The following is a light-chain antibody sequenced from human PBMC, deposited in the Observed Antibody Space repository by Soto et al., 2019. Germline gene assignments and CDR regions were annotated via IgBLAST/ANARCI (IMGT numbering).Light chain of an antibody. V-gene: IGKV1-5*01. Sequence: DIRVSQSPPTLSASVGDRVTITCRASQTITTWMAWYQQKPGKAPKLRVYDASTLQSGVATRFSGSGSGTEFTLSISSLQPDDFATYYCQQYDSFSVTFGQGTKV. CDR1: QTITTW. J-gene: IGKJ1*01. CDR2: DAS. CDR3: QQYDSFSVT.